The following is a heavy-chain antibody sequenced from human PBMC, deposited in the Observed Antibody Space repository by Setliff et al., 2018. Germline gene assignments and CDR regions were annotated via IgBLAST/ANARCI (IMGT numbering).Heavy chain of an antibody. CDR1: GLTLINNG. CDR3: ATLSKDLNY. D-gene: IGHD3-3*01. Sequence: RLSCAASGLTLINNGFHWVRQAPGKGLEWVAIIWHDGTNKYYADSVKGRFDISRDSSKNTVYLQMNSLTAEDTAMYYCATLSKDLNYWGQGTLVTSPQ. CDR2: IWHDGTNK. J-gene: IGHJ4*02. V-gene: IGHV3-33*01.